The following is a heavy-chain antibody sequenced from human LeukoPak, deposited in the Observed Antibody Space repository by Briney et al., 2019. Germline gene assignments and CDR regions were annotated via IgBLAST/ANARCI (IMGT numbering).Heavy chain of an antibody. D-gene: IGHD6-13*01. CDR2: ISGSGGST. CDR1: GFTFSSYG. J-gene: IGHJ4*02. Sequence: GGTLRLSCAASGFTFSSYGMSWVRQAPGKGLEWVSAISGSGGSTYYADSVKGRFTISRDNAKNSMYLQMYSLRAEDTAVYYCARGPKYISATGPYYFDYWGQGTPVTVSS. CDR3: ARGPKYISATGPYYFDY. V-gene: IGHV3-23*01.